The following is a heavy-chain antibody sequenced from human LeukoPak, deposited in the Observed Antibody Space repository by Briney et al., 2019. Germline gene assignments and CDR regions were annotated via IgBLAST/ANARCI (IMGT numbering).Heavy chain of an antibody. Sequence: NPSETLSLTCTGSGGSINSISYFWDWIRQPPGKGLEWIGNIYYSGSTYYNPSLKSRVIISVDTSKNQFSLKLSSVTAADTAVYYCARGRVWFGFFDLWGRGTLLTVSA. J-gene: IGHJ2*01. V-gene: IGHV4-39*01. CDR2: IYYSGST. CDR3: ARGRVWFGFFDL. CDR1: GGSINSISYF. D-gene: IGHD3-10*01.